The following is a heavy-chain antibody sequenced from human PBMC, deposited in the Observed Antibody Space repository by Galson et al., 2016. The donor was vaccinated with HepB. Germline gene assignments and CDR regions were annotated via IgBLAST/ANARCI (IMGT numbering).Heavy chain of an antibody. J-gene: IGHJ4*02. V-gene: IGHV1-3*01. D-gene: IGHD2-21*02. Sequence: SVKVSCKASGYTFSTYAIHWVRQAPGQSLEWMGWINGGNGNTKFSHKFQGRVSFTSDTSASTAYMELSSLRSEDTAVFYCARGSDVTCRGGDCTLDYWGQGTLVTV. CDR2: INGGNGNT. CDR3: ARGSDVTCRGGDCTLDY. CDR1: GYTFSTYA.